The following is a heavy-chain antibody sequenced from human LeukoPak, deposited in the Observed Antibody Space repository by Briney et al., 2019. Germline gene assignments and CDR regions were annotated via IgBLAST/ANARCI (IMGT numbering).Heavy chain of an antibody. V-gene: IGHV4-61*01. CDR2: IYYSGST. D-gene: IGHD6-13*01. CDR3: ARYSSSWPPNWFDP. J-gene: IGHJ5*02. Sequence: SETLSLTCTVSGGSISSSSYYWSWIRQPPGKGLEWIGYIYYSGSTNYNPSLKSRVTISVDTSKNQFSLKLSSVTAADTAVYYCARYSSSWPPNWFDPWGQGTLVTVSS. CDR1: GGSISSSSYY.